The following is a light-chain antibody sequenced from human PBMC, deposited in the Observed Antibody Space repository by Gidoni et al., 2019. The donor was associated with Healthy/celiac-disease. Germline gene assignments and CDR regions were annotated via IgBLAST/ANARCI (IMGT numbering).Light chain of an antibody. Sequence: EIVMTQSPATLSVSPGERATLPCRARQSVSSNLAWYQHKPGQAPRLLIYGASTRATGIPARFSGSGSGTEFTLTISSLQSEDFAVYYCQQYNNWPPTFGQGTKVEIK. J-gene: IGKJ1*01. CDR3: QQYNNWPPT. CDR1: QSVSSN. V-gene: IGKV3-15*01. CDR2: GAS.